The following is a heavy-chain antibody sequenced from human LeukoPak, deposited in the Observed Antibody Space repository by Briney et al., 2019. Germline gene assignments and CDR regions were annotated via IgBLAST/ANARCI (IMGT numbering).Heavy chain of an antibody. CDR2: ISAYNGNT. Sequence: ASVKVSCKASDYTFTSYGISWVRQAPGQGLEWMGWISAYNGNTNYAQKLQGRVTMTTDTSTSTAYMELRSLRSDDTAVYYCARDGWFGPREYYYMDVWGKGTTVTVSS. V-gene: IGHV1-18*01. J-gene: IGHJ6*03. CDR1: DYTFTSYG. D-gene: IGHD3-10*01. CDR3: ARDGWFGPREYYYMDV.